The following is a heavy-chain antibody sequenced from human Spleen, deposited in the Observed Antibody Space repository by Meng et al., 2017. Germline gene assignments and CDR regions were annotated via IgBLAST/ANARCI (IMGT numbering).Heavy chain of an antibody. CDR3: ARALQSIMITFGGVIVIFSSPSLDI. D-gene: IGHD3-16*02. CDR2: INHSGST. V-gene: IGHV4-34*01. Sequence: SETLSLTCVVSGGSFSDYYRSWIRQPPGKGLEWIGEINHSGSTNYNPSLKSRVTISVDTSKNQFSLKLSSVTAADTAVYYCARALQSIMITFGGVIVIFSSPSLDIWGQGTMVTVSS. J-gene: IGHJ3*02. CDR1: GGSFSDYY.